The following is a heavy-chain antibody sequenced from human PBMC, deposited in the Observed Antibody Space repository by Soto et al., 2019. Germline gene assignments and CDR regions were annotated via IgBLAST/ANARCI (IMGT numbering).Heavy chain of an antibody. CDR2: IIPIFGTA. J-gene: IGHJ4*02. D-gene: IGHD6-19*01. V-gene: IGHV1-69*13. Sequence: GASVKVSSKASGGTFSSYAISWVRQAHGQGLEWMGGIIPIFGTANYAQKFQGRVTITADESTSTAYMELSSLRSEDMAVYYCARGTTVADPYYFDYWGQGTLVTVSS. CDR1: GGTFSSYA. CDR3: ARGTTVADPYYFDY.